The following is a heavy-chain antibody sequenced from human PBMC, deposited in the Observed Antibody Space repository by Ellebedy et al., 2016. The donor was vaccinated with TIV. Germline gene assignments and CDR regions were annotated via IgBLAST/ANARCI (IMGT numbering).Heavy chain of an antibody. CDR1: GDSVSSNSAT. J-gene: IGHJ4*02. D-gene: IGHD5-24*01. V-gene: IGHV6-1*01. CDR2: TYYRSKWYN. Sequence: SQTLSLTCAISGDSVSSNSATWNWIRPSPSRGLEWLGRTYYRSKWYNENAVSVKSRITINPDTSKNQFSLQLNSVTPEDTAVYYCARHVAREGYNRWGQGTLVTVSS. CDR3: ARHVAREGYNR.